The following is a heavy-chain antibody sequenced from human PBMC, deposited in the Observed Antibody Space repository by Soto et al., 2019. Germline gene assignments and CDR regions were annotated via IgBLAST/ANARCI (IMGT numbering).Heavy chain of an antibody. CDR1: GFTFSNAW. CDR3: TTREPLAKFDY. Sequence: GGSLRLSCAASGFTFSNAWMSWVRQAPGKGLEWVGRIKSKTDGGTTDYAAPVKGRFTISRDDPKNTLYLQMNSLKTEDTAVYYCTTREPLAKFDYWGQGTLVTVSS. V-gene: IGHV3-15*01. CDR2: IKSKTDGGTT. J-gene: IGHJ4*02.